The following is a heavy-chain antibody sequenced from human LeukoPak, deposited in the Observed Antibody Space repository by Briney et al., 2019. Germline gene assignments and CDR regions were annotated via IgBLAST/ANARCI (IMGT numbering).Heavy chain of an antibody. CDR2: LYYSGSP. D-gene: IGHD3-22*01. CDR1: GASVSSGRYF. J-gene: IGHJ4*02. Sequence: SETLSLTCTVSGASVSSGRYFWSWIRQPPGKGLEWIGYLYYSGSPNYNPSLKSRVTISIDTSKNQFSLRLNSVIAADTAVYYCARVYYYDTNYFDYWGQGTLVTVSS. V-gene: IGHV4-61*01. CDR3: ARVYYYDTNYFDY.